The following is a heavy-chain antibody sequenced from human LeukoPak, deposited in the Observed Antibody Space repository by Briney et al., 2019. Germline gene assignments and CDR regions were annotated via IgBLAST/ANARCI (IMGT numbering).Heavy chain of an antibody. V-gene: IGHV1-18*01. Sequence: ASVKVSCKASGYTFTSYGISWVRQAPGQGLEWMGWISTYNGNTNYAQKLQGRVTMTTDTSTTTAYMELRSLTSDDTAVYYCARDPATQTFDYWGQGTLVTVSS. D-gene: IGHD6-25*01. CDR1: GYTFTSYG. J-gene: IGHJ4*02. CDR2: ISTYNGNT. CDR3: ARDPATQTFDY.